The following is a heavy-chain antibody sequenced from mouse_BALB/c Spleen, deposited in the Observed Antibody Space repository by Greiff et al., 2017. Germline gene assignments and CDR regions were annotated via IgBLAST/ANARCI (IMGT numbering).Heavy chain of an antibody. V-gene: IGHV3-2*02. J-gene: IGHJ3*01. Sequence: EVQRVESGPGLVKPSQSLSLTCTVTGYSITSDYAWNWIRQFPGNKLEWMGYISYSGSTSYNPSLKSRISITRDTSKNQFFLQLNSVTTEDTATYYCARSIPPTGTWFAYWGQGTLVTVSA. CDR1: GYSITSDYA. CDR3: ARSIPPTGTWFAY. CDR2: ISYSGST. D-gene: IGHD4-1*02.